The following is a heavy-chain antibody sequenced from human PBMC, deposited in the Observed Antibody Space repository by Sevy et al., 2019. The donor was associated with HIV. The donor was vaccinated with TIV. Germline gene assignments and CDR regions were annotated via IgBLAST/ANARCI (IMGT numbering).Heavy chain of an antibody. D-gene: IGHD4-17*01. Sequence: GGSLRLSCAASGFTFSTYGMHWVRQAPGKGLEWVALIWFDGSNTYYADSVKGRVTISRDIAKNTLHLQMNSLRAEDTAVYYCARDLEFYDYGDYGPAFMPDYWGQGTLVTVSS. CDR2: IWFDGSNT. V-gene: IGHV3-33*01. CDR1: GFTFSTYG. J-gene: IGHJ4*02. CDR3: ARDLEFYDYGDYGPAFMPDY.